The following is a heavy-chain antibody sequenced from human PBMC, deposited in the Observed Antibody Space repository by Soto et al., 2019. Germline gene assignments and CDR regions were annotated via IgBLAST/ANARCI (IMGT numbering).Heavy chain of an antibody. V-gene: IGHV3-30-3*01. CDR1: GFTLNTYS. CDR3: ARDPDLIEAAGNYFDY. J-gene: IGHJ4*02. Sequence: GGSLRLSCSVSGFTLNTYSMHWVRQAPGKGLEWVAVVSFDGVNKHYRDSVKGRFTISRDIAKNMLYLQMTSLRLEDTALYYCARDPDLIEAAGNYFDYWGQGTLVTVSS. D-gene: IGHD6-13*01. CDR2: VSFDGVNK.